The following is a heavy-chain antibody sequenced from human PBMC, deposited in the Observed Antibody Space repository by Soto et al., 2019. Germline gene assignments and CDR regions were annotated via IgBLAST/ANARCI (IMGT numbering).Heavy chain of an antibody. CDR2: IYDSGST. J-gene: IGHJ4*01. CDR1: GGSISRGNYY. Sequence: QVRLQESGPGLVEPSQTLSLTCTVSGGSISRGNYYWSWIRQSPGEGLEWIGHIYDSGSTYNNPSLTSRVTISADTSKNEFSLKLSSVTAADTAVYYCARGPSADKVDYWGHGTLVTVSS. V-gene: IGHV4-30-4*01. CDR3: ARGPSADKVDY. D-gene: IGHD3-3*01.